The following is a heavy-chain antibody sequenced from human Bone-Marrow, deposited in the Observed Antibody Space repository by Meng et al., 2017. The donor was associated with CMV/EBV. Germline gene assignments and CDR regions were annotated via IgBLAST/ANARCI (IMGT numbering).Heavy chain of an antibody. V-gene: IGHV1-69*05. CDR2: IIPILGTT. J-gene: IGHJ4*02. Sequence: SVKVSCKASGGTVNIYVITWVRQAPGQGHEWMGGIIPILGTTIHARGFQGRVTLSTDGSTSTACVEVICLRSEDTAVYYCARGYYGSGSPIYWGQGTLVTVSS. CDR3: ARGYYGSGSPIY. CDR1: GGTVNIYV. D-gene: IGHD3-10*01.